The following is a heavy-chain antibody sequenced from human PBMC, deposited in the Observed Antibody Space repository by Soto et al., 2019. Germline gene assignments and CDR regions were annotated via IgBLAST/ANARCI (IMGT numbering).Heavy chain of an antibody. D-gene: IGHD3-9*01. CDR2: MYYSSGDT. Sequence: QVQLQESGPGLVKPSETLSLTCAVSGVSISSTYWSWIRQPPGKGLEWIAYMYYSSGDTNYNPSLKSRVTISLDTSKNQFSLKLNSVTAADTAVYYCASHNYDILAGFYNAFDIWGQGTMVTVSS. J-gene: IGHJ3*02. V-gene: IGHV4-59*08. CDR3: ASHNYDILAGFYNAFDI. CDR1: GVSISSTY.